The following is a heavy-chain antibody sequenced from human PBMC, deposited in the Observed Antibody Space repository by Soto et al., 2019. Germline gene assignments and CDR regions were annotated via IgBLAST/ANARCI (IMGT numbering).Heavy chain of an antibody. J-gene: IGHJ5*02. CDR1: GGSFSGYY. D-gene: IGHD3-3*01. CDR2: INHSGST. CDR3: ARLGVTIFGGKRNWFDP. V-gene: IGHV4-34*01. Sequence: QVQLQQWGAGLLKPSETLSLTCAVYGGSFSGYYWSWIRQPPGKGLEWMGEINHSGSTNYNPSLKSRVTISVDTSKNQFSLELSSVTAADTAVYYCARLGVTIFGGKRNWFDPWGQGTLVTVSS.